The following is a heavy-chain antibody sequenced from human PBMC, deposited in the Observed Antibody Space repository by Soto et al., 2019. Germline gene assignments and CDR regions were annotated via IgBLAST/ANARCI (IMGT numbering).Heavy chain of an antibody. CDR2: ISAYNGNT. Sequence: QVQLVQSGAEVKKPGASVKVSCKASGYTFTSYGISWVRQAPGQGLEWLGWISAYNGNTNYAQKLQGRVTMTADTYTSTAYMELRSLRSDDTAVYYCARGEYCSGGSCPDDALDIWGQGTMVTVSS. CDR1: GYTFTSYG. V-gene: IGHV1-18*01. CDR3: ARGEYCSGGSCPDDALDI. J-gene: IGHJ3*02. D-gene: IGHD2-15*01.